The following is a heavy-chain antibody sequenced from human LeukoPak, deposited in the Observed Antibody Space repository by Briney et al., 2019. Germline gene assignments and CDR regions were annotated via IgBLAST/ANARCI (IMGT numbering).Heavy chain of an antibody. CDR2: IDNAGSIT. V-gene: IGHV3-74*03. Sequence: GGSLRLSCAASGFTFSNYWIHWVRQAPGKGLVWVSRIDNAGSITTYADSVKGRFTISRDNAENTLYLQMNSLRVEDTAVYYCVRSAFHAGSGNYYDYWGQGTLVTVPS. D-gene: IGHD3-22*01. CDR3: VRSAFHAGSGNYYDY. CDR1: GFTFSNYW. J-gene: IGHJ4*02.